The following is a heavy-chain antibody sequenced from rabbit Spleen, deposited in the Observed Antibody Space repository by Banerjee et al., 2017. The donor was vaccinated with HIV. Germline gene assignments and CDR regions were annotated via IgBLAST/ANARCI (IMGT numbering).Heavy chain of an antibody. Sequence: QLKESGGGLVQPGGSLKLSCKASGFDFSSYYMSWVRQAPGKGLEWIGYIDPVFGSAYYANWVNGRFTISSHNAQNTLYLQLNSLTAADTATYFCARDGAGGYGDGNLWGQGTLVTVS. CDR3: ARDGAGGYGDGNL. V-gene: IGHV1S7*01. CDR1: GFDFSSYY. CDR2: IDPVFGSA. J-gene: IGHJ4*01. D-gene: IGHD6-1*01.